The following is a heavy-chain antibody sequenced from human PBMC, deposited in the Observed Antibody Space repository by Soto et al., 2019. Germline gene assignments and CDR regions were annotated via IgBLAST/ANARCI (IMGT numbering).Heavy chain of an antibody. D-gene: IGHD3-10*01. Sequence: GESLKISCKGSGYSFTSYWISWVRQMPGKGLEWMGRIDPSDSYTNYSPSFQGHVTISADKSISTAYLQWSSLKASDTAMYYCARIYGSGSYFGSGMDVWGQGTTVTVSS. CDR2: IDPSDSYT. J-gene: IGHJ6*02. CDR3: ARIYGSGSYFGSGMDV. V-gene: IGHV5-10-1*01. CDR1: GYSFTSYW.